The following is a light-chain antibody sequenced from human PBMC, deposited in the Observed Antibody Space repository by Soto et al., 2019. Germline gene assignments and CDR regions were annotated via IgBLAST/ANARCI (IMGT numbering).Light chain of an antibody. CDR3: QQRSDWPPLT. CDR1: QSVSSSY. CDR2: GAS. J-gene: IGKJ4*01. V-gene: IGKV3D-20*02. Sequence: PGERVTLSCRASQSVSSSYLTWYQQKPGQAPRLLIYGASTRATSIPPRFSGTGSGTDFTLTISSLEPEDFAVYYCQQRSDWPPLTFGGGTKVDIK.